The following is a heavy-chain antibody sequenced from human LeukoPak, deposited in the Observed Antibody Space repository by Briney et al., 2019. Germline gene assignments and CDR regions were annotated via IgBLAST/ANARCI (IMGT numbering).Heavy chain of an antibody. CDR2: INPGNGDT. V-gene: IGHV1-3*01. Sequence: ASVKVSCKGSGYTFTNYAIHWVRQAPGQSLEWLGWINPGNGDTKYSQDFQGRVTINTDTSAASAYVELNSLTSEDTAVYYCARDRWHCRVNCDSVYYFALDVWGQGTTVTVSS. CDR1: GYTFTNYA. CDR3: ARDRWHCRVNCDSVYYFALDV. J-gene: IGHJ6*02. D-gene: IGHD2-15*01.